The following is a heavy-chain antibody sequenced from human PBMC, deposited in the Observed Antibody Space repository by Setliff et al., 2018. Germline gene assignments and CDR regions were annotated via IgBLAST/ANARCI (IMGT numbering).Heavy chain of an antibody. D-gene: IGHD1-7*01. Sequence: PGGSLRLSCAVSGFTLSGFTLSDYSMDWVRQAPGKGLEWVANINQDGGDRYYVDSVKGRFTISRDNAKNSLYLQINSLRVEDTAVYYCAKPQLELRWGFESWGQGTLVTVSS. CDR3: AKPQLELRWGFES. J-gene: IGHJ4*02. CDR2: INQDGGDR. V-gene: IGHV3-7*03. CDR1: GFTLSGFTLSDYS.